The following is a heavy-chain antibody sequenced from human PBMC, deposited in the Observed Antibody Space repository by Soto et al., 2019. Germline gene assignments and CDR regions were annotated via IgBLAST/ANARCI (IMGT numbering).Heavy chain of an antibody. Sequence: QVQLVQSGAEVKKPGSSVKVSCKASGGTFSSYAISWVRQAPGQGLEWMGGIIPIFGTANYAQKFQGRVTITADESTSTAYMELSSLRSEDTAMYYCARFTVTRGPYYYYYGMDVWGQGTTVTVSS. J-gene: IGHJ6*02. D-gene: IGHD4-4*01. CDR1: GGTFSSYA. CDR3: ARFTVTRGPYYYYYGMDV. V-gene: IGHV1-69*01. CDR2: IIPIFGTA.